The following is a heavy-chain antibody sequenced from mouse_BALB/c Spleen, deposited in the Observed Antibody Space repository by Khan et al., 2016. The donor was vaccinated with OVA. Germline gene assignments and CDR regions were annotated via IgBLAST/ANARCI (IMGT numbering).Heavy chain of an antibody. CDR1: GYTFTSYT. CDR3: VRSGAYYRYDGYFDV. V-gene: IGHV1-4*01. D-gene: IGHD2-14*01. J-gene: IGHJ1*01. Sequence: QIQLVQSGAELARPGASVKMSCKASGYTFTSYTMHWVKQRPGQGLEWIGYINPSNGYTNYNQKFKDKATLTADKSSSTAYMQLNRLTSEDSAVYYCVRSGAYYRYDGYFDVWGAGTTVTVSS. CDR2: INPSNGYT.